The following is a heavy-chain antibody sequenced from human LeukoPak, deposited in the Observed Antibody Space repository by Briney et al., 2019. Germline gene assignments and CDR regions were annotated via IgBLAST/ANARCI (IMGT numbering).Heavy chain of an antibody. CDR2: IRYDGSNK. CDR3: AKEPGGMEWLLSNWFDP. D-gene: IGHD3-3*01. J-gene: IGHJ5*02. Sequence: GGSLRLSCAASGFTFSSYGMHWVRQAPGKGLEWVAFIRYDGSNKYYADSVNGRLTIFRDNSKNTLYLQMNSLRAEDTAVYYCAKEPGGMEWLLSNWFDPWGQGTLVTVSS. CDR1: GFTFSSYG. V-gene: IGHV3-30*02.